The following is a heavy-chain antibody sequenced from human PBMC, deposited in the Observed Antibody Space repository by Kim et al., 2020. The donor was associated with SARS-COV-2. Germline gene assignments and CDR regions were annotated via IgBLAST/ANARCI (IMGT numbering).Heavy chain of an antibody. J-gene: IGHJ6*02. Sequence: LKSRVTISVDTSKNQFSLKLSSVTAADTAVYYCARFPLLKGAYYYYGMDVWGQGTTVTVSS. CDR3: ARFPLLKGAYYYYGMDV. D-gene: IGHD1-26*01. V-gene: IGHV4-59*01.